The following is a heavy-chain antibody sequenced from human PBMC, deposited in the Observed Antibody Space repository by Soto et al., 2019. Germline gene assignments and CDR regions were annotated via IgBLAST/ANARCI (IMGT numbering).Heavy chain of an antibody. V-gene: IGHV3-23*01. J-gene: IGHJ4*02. CDR3: AKGERPDY. D-gene: IGHD1-26*01. Sequence: GGSLRLSCAASGFTFSSYAMSWVRQAPGRGLEWFSTISGSGVSTYYAYSVKGRFTISRDNSRNTVHLQMNTLRVEDTAVYYCAKGERPDYWGQGTLVTVSS. CDR2: ISGSGVST. CDR1: GFTFSSYA.